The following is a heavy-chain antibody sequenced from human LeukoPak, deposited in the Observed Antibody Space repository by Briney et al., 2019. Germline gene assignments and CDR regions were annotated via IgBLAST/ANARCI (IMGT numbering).Heavy chain of an antibody. CDR1: GGSISSYY. CDR3: ARRRGPIDY. D-gene: IGHD3-16*01. CDR2: IYYSGST. V-gene: IGHV4-59*08. J-gene: IGHJ4*02. Sequence: SETLSLTCTVSGGSISSYYWSWIRQPPGKGLEWIGYIYYSGSTNYNPSLKSRVTISVDTSKNQFSLKLSSVTAADTAVYYCARRRGPIDYWGQGTLVTVSS.